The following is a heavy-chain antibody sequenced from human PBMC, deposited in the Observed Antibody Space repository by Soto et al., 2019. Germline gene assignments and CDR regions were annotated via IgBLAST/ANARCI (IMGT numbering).Heavy chain of an antibody. CDR2: IYWDDDT. D-gene: IGHD2-21*02. CDR3: AHRPSGGHSILHY. Sequence: QITLKESGPTLVKPTQTLTLTCSFSGFSLSTVGVGVGWIRQPPGKALEWLALIYWDDDTRYSPSLKSRLTXTXDXXKNRVVLIMTNIDPVDTATYYCAHRPSGGHSILHYWGQGTLVTVSS. J-gene: IGHJ4*02. V-gene: IGHV2-5*02. CDR1: GFSLSTVGVG.